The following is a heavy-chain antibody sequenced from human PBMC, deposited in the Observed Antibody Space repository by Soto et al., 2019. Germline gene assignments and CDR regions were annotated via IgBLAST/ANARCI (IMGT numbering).Heavy chain of an antibody. J-gene: IGHJ6*02. Sequence: GGSLRLSCAASGFTVSSNYMSWVRQAPGKGLEWVSVIYSGGSTYYADSVKGRFTISRDNSKNTLYLQMNSLRAEDTAVYYCARGGSSGWYDYYGMDVWGQGTTVTVSS. D-gene: IGHD6-19*01. CDR3: ARGGSSGWYDYYGMDV. CDR1: GFTVSSNY. CDR2: IYSGGST. V-gene: IGHV3-53*01.